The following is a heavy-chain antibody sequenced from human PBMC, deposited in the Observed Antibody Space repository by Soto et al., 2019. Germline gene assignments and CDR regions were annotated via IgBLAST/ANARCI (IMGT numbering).Heavy chain of an antibody. D-gene: IGHD3-10*01. CDR2: FDPEDGET. V-gene: IGHV1-24*01. CDR1: GYTLTELS. CDR3: AKALQYGSGSYYGYYYGMDV. Sequence: ASVKVSCKVSGYTLTELSMHWVRQAPGKGLEWMGGFDPEDGETIYAQKFQGRVTMTEDTSTDTAYMELSSLRSEDTAVYYCAKALQYGSGSYYGYYYGMDVWGQGTTVTVS. J-gene: IGHJ6*02.